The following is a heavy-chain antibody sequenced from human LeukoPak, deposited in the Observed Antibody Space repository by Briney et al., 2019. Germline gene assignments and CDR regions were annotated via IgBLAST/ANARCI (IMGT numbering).Heavy chain of an antibody. CDR1: GYTFIRYY. CDR2: VNPSGDST. V-gene: IGHV1-46*01. Sequence: GASVKVSCKASGYTFIRYYIHWVRQAPGQGLEWMGIVNPSGDSTNYAQKFQGRVTITADKSTSTAYMELSSRRSEDTAVYYCASRRLWGQGTLVTVSS. J-gene: IGHJ4*02. CDR3: ASRRL.